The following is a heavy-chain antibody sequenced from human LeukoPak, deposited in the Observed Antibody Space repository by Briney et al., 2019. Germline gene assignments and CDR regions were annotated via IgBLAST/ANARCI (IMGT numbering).Heavy chain of an antibody. V-gene: IGHV1-24*01. CDR3: ATRKIAARRAFDI. CDR1: GYTLTELS. CDR2: FDPEDGET. D-gene: IGHD6-6*01. Sequence: ASVKVSCKVSGYTLTELSVHWVRQAPGKGLEWMGGFDPEDGETIYAQKFQGRVTMTEDTSTDTAYMELSSLRSEDTAVYYCATRKIAARRAFDIWGQGTMVTVSS. J-gene: IGHJ3*02.